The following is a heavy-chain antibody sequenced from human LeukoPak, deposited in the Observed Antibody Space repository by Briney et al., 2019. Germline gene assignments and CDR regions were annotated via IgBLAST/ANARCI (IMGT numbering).Heavy chain of an antibody. CDR3: AKHRVAVSGVAQFDY. CDR2: ISSSSSYI. V-gene: IGHV3-21*04. CDR1: GFTFSSYS. J-gene: IGHJ4*02. Sequence: GGSLRLSCAASGFTFSSYSMNWVRQAPGKGLEWVSSISSSSSYIYYADSVKGRFIISRDNSKNTLYLQMNSLRAEDTAVFYCAKHRVAVSGVAQFDYWGQGTQVTVSS. D-gene: IGHD6-19*01.